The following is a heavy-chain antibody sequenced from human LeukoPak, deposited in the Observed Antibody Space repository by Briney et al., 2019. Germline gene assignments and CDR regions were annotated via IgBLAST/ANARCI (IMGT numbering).Heavy chain of an antibody. J-gene: IGHJ4*02. V-gene: IGHV4-39*01. CDR1: GGSILSSSYY. CDR3: ARQGYDSSGYYDFDY. CDR2: IYYSGST. Sequence: SETLSLTCTVSGGSILSSSYYWGWIRQPPGKGLEWIGSIYYSGSTYYNPSLKSRVTISVDTSKNQFSLKLSSVTAADTAVYYCARQGYDSSGYYDFDYWGQGTLVTVSS. D-gene: IGHD3-22*01.